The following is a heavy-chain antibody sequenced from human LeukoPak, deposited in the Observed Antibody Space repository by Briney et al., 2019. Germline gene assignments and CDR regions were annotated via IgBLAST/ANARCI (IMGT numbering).Heavy chain of an antibody. CDR1: GFTFDDYA. CDR3: AKVYYDSSGYYLDY. J-gene: IGHJ4*02. D-gene: IGHD3-22*01. CDR2: ISGSGGST. V-gene: IGHV3-23*01. Sequence: PGGSLRLSCAASGFTFDDYAMHWVRQAPGKGLEWVSAISGSGGSTYYADSVKGRFTISRDNSKNTLYLQMNSLRAEDTAVYYCAKVYYDSSGYYLDYWGQGALVTVSS.